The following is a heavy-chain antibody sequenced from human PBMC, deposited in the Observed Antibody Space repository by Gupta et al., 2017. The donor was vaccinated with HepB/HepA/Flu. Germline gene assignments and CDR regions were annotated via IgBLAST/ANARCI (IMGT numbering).Heavy chain of an antibody. Sequence: TGWVRQAPGQGLEWMGRIHPKTGVANFAQNFQDRVTLTRDTSVRTVYRELSSLTSDDRAVYYCARDGHGNSPFSFDYWGQGTLVAVSA. D-gene: IGHD3-3*02. J-gene: IGHJ4*02. CDR2: IHPKTGVA. V-gene: IGHV1-2*06. CDR3: ARDGHGNSPFSFDY.